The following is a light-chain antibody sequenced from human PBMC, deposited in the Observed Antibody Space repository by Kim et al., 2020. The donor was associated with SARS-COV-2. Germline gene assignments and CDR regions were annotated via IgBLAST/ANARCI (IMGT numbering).Light chain of an antibody. CDR2: DTN. V-gene: IGLV7-46*01. J-gene: IGLJ2*01. Sequence: PRGHVPPPCAPRTGALTSSHYPPWLQQKPGQAPRTLIYDTNNKHSWTPARFSGSLLGGKGVLTLSGAQPEDEADYYCLLSYSGAVVFGGGTQLTVL. CDR3: LLSYSGAVV. CDR1: TGALTSSHY.